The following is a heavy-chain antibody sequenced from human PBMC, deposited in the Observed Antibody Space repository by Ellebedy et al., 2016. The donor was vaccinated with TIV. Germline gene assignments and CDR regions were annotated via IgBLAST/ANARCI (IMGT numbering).Heavy chain of an antibody. J-gene: IGHJ4*02. V-gene: IGHV3-30*18. Sequence: GESLTISCAASQFMVDSYGMVWVRQDQGKRLEVVAVISYDERDEYYADSVKGRFTISRDNSKNTLYLQMNRLRPEDTALYYCAKNSNYFGREGGYFDYWGQGTLVTVSS. CDR3: AKNSNYFGREGGYFDY. CDR1: QFMVDSYG. CDR2: ISYDERDE. D-gene: IGHD4-11*01.